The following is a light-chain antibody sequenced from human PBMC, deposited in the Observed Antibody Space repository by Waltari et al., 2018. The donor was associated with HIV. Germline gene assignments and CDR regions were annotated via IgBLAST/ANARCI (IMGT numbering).Light chain of an antibody. CDR2: AAS. CDR3: QQSFSGPRT. Sequence: DIQMTHSPPSLSASVGDRVTITCRASRNINNYLNWYQHKPGKVPRLLIYAASSLESGAPSRFSGSGFGTDFTLTISGLQHDDFATYYCQQSFSGPRTFGQGTKVEIK. J-gene: IGKJ4*01. CDR1: RNINNY. V-gene: IGKV1-39*01.